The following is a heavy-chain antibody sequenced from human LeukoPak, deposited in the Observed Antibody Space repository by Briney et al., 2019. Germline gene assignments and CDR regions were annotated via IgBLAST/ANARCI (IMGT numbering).Heavy chain of an antibody. J-gene: IGHJ3*02. Sequence: GGSLRLSCAASGFTFSSYAMHWVRQAPGKGLEWVAVISYDGSNKYYADSVKGRFTISRDNSKNTLYLQMNSLRAEDTAVYYCARGSGSYTGTAFDIWGQGTMVTVSS. CDR3: ARGSGSYTGTAFDI. D-gene: IGHD1-26*01. V-gene: IGHV3-30*04. CDR1: GFTFSSYA. CDR2: ISYDGSNK.